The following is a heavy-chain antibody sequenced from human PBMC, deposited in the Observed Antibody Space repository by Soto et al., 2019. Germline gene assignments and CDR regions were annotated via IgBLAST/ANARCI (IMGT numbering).Heavy chain of an antibody. D-gene: IGHD3-16*02. Sequence: QVQLVQSGAEVKKPGASVKVSCKASGYTFTSYAMHWVRQAPGQRLEWMGWINAGNGNTKYSQKFQGRVTITRDTSARTGYQEPSSLRSEGTAVYYCAGGDRSPEQTFDYWGQGTLVSLSS. CDR2: INAGNGNT. J-gene: IGHJ4*02. V-gene: IGHV1-3*01. CDR1: GYTFTSYA. CDR3: AGGDRSPEQTFDY.